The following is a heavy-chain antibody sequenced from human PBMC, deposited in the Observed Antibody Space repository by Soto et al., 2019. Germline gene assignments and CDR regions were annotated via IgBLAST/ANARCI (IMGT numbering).Heavy chain of an antibody. Sequence: PSETLSLTCAVYGGSFSGYYWSWIRQPPGKGLEWIGEINHSGSTNYNLSLKSRVTISVDTSKNQFSLKLSSVTAADTAVYYCARGRIRFLEWTAPGGWFDPWGQGTLVTVSS. CDR1: GGSFSGYY. CDR3: ARGRIRFLEWTAPGGWFDP. CDR2: INHSGST. V-gene: IGHV4-34*01. J-gene: IGHJ5*02. D-gene: IGHD3-3*01.